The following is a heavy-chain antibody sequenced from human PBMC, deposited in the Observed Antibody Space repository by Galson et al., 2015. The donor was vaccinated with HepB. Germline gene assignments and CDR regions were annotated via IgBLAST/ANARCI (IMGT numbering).Heavy chain of an antibody. J-gene: IGHJ3*02. V-gene: IGHV3-21*01. Sequence: SLRLSCAASGFIFSTYSMHWVRQAPGKGLEWVSSISSSSSYLYYADSVKGRFTISRDNAENSLYLQMNSLRAEDTAVYYCARERADSSGFYIAASDIWGQGTMVTVSS. CDR2: ISSSSSYL. D-gene: IGHD6-19*01. CDR3: ARERADSSGFYIAASDI. CDR1: GFIFSTYS.